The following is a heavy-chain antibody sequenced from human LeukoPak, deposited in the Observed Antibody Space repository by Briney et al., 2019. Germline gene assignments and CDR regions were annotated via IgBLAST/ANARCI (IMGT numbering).Heavy chain of an antibody. CDR1: GGSISSCY. J-gene: IGHJ5*02. V-gene: IGHV4-4*07. CDR2: IYTSGST. D-gene: IGHD3-3*01. Sequence: SETLSLTCTVSGGSISSCYWSWIRQPAGKGLEWIGRIYTSGSTNYNPSLKSRVTMSVDTSKNQFSLKLSSVTAADTAVYYCARDRPDDFWSGYPTPYNWFDPWGQGTLVTVSS. CDR3: ARDRPDDFWSGYPTPYNWFDP.